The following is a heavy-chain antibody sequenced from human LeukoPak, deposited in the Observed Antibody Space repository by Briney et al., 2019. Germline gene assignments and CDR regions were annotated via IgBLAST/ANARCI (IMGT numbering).Heavy chain of an antibody. V-gene: IGHV1-46*01. CDR3: ARGREVVVAATLPYDY. J-gene: IGHJ4*02. CDR2: INPSGGST. CDR1: GYTFTSYG. D-gene: IGHD2-15*01. Sequence: ASVKVSCKASGYTFTSYGISWVRQAPGQGLEWMGIINPSGGSTAYAQKFQGRVTMTRDMSTSTVYMELNSLRSEDTAVYYCARGREVVVAATLPYDYWGQGTLVTVSS.